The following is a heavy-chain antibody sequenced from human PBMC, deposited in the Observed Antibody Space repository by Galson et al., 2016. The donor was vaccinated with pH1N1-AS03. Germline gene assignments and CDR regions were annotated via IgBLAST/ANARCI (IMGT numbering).Heavy chain of an antibody. D-gene: IGHD2-15*01. V-gene: IGHV6-1*01. CDR1: GDRVSSNIDA. Sequence: CAISGDRVSSNIDAWNWIRHSPARGLEWLGRTYWRSKWYIDYALSLKSRITINPDTSKNQFSLPLTSVIPDDTAVYYCARGRYSGFDMWGQGAQVNVSS. CDR2: TYWRSKWYI. J-gene: IGHJ3*02. CDR3: ARGRYSGFDM.